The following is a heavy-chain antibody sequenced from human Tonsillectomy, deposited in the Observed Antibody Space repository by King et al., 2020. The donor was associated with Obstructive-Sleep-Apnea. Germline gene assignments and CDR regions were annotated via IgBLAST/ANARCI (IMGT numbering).Heavy chain of an antibody. CDR3: TSYCSGGSCFVFYYYAMDV. J-gene: IGHJ6*02. Sequence: VQLVESGGGLVQPGRSLRLSCTGSGFTFGDYAVSWFRQAPGKGLEWVGFIRSKAYGGTTDYAASVNGRVIISRDDSKSVAYLHMNSLETEDAAVYYCTSYCSGGSCFVFYYYAMDVWVQGTTVTVSS. V-gene: IGHV3-49*03. CDR1: GFTFGDYA. CDR2: IRSKAYGGTT. D-gene: IGHD2-15*01.